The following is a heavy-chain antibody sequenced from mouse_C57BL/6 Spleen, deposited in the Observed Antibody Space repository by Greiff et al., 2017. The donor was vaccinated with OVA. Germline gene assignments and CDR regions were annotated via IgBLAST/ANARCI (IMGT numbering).Heavy chain of an antibody. J-gene: IGHJ2*01. V-gene: IGHV5-4*01. CDR2: ISDGGSYT. Sequence: EVQVVESGGGLVKPGGSLKLSCAASGFTFSSYAMSWVRQTPEKRLEWVATISDGGSYTYYPDNVQGRFTISRDNAKNNLYLQMSHLKSEDTAMYYCARDRGLRYFDYWGQGTTLTVSS. CDR3: ARDRGLRYFDY. D-gene: IGHD3-1*01. CDR1: GFTFSSYA.